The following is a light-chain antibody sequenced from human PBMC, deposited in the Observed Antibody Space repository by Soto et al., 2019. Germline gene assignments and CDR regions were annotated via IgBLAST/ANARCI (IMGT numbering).Light chain of an antibody. CDR1: SSNIGSNY. J-gene: IGLJ2*01. V-gene: IGLV1-47*01. Sequence: QSALTQPPSASGTPGQRVTISCSGSSSNIGSNYVYWYQQLPGTAPKLLIYRNNQRPSGVPDRFSGSKSSTSASLAISGLRSEDEADYYCAAWDDSLSGVVFGGGTKLTVL. CDR2: RNN. CDR3: AAWDDSLSGVV.